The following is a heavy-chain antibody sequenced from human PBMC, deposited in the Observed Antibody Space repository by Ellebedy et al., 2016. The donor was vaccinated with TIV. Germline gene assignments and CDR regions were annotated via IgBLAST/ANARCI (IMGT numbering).Heavy chain of an antibody. CDR1: GFTFGDYA. D-gene: IGHD5-18*01. CDR3: TRCQWIQLWFYAFNI. J-gene: IGHJ3*02. CDR2: IRSKAYAWTT. Sequence: GGSLRLSCTASGFTFGDYAMSWFRQAPGKGLEWVGFIRSKAYAWTTEYAASVKGRFTISRDDSKSIAYLQLNSLKTEDTAVYYCTRCQWIQLWFYAFNIWGQGTMVTVSS. V-gene: IGHV3-49*03.